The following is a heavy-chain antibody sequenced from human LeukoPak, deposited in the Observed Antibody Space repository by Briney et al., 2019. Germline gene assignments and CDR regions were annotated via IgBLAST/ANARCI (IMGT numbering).Heavy chain of an antibody. J-gene: IGHJ5*02. CDR2: ISYDGSNK. CDR3: ARDPRGTSDWHPPNWFDP. D-gene: IGHD6-19*01. Sequence: QAGGSLRLSCAASGFTFSSYAMHWVRQAPGKGLEWVAVISYDGSNKYYADSVKGRFTISRDNAKNSLYLQMNSLRAEDTAVYYCARDPRGTSDWHPPNWFDPWGQGTLVTVSS. CDR1: GFTFSSYA. V-gene: IGHV3-30*04.